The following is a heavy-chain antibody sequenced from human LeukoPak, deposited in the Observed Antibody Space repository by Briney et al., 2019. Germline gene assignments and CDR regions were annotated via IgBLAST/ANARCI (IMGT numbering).Heavy chain of an antibody. D-gene: IGHD3-9*01. CDR2: IQQDGSQK. CDR1: GFTFSRFW. CDR3: AKAPTPTGFYMHY. J-gene: IGHJ4*02. V-gene: IGHV3-7*05. Sequence: PGGSLRLSCAASGFTFSRFWMTWVRQAPGKGLEWVANIQQDGSQKHYVDSVKGRFTISRDSAHNSLYLQMNSLRTEDTALYYCAKAPTPTGFYMHYWGQGTLVTVSS.